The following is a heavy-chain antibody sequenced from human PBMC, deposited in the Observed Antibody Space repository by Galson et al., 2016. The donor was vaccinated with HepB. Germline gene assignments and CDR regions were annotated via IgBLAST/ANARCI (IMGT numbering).Heavy chain of an antibody. J-gene: IGHJ3*02. Sequence: SLRLSCAASGFTFNFYLMSWVRQAPGKGLEWVSVIYSDGTTKYADSVKGRFIISRDNSKNTLYLQMNSLRAEDTAVYYCASCMGWYGMCAFEIWGQGTMVAVSS. CDR3: ASCMGWYGMCAFEI. V-gene: IGHV3-66*01. CDR2: IYSDGTT. CDR1: GFTFNFYL. D-gene: IGHD6-13*01.